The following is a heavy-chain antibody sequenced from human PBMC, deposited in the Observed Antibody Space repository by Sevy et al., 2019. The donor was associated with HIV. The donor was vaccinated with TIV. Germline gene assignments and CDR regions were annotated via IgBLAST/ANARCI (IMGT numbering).Heavy chain of an antibody. Sequence: GGSLRLSCAASGFTFSSNSMNWVRQAPGKGLEWVSSISSSSSYIYYADSVKGRFTISRDNAKNSLYLQMNSLRAEDTAVYYCARDKRYSYGVSDYYYYGMDVWGQGTTVTVSS. D-gene: IGHD5-18*01. CDR2: ISSSSSYI. J-gene: IGHJ6*02. CDR1: GFTFSSNS. CDR3: ARDKRYSYGVSDYYYYGMDV. V-gene: IGHV3-21*01.